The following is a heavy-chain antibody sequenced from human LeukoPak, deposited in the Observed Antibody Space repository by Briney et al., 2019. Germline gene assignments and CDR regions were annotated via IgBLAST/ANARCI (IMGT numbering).Heavy chain of an antibody. J-gene: IGHJ4*02. V-gene: IGHV3-33*06. CDR3: AKDAQRGFDYSNSLDK. CDR1: GCTFSHYG. Sequence: GRSLRLSCATSGCTFSHYGMHWVRQAPGKGLEWVAVIWSDGTNRYYGDPVKGRFTISRDNFQRTVYLQMNSLRAEDTAVYYCAKDAQRGFDYSNSLDKWGQGTLVTVSS. D-gene: IGHD4-11*01. CDR2: IWSDGTNR.